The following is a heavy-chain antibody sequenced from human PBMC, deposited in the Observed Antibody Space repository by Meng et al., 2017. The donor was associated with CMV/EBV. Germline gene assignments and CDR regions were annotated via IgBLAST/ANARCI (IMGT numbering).Heavy chain of an antibody. D-gene: IGHD3-22*01. CDR1: GGTFSSYA. J-gene: IGHJ3*02. Sequence: AVKVSCKASGGTFSSYAISWVRQAPGQGLEWMGGIIPIFGTANYAPKFQGRVTITTDESTSTAYMELSSLRSEDTAVYYCAGTYYYDSSGYYYSAFDIWGQGTMVTVSS. V-gene: IGHV1-69*05. CDR3: AGTYYYDSSGYYYSAFDI. CDR2: IIPIFGTA.